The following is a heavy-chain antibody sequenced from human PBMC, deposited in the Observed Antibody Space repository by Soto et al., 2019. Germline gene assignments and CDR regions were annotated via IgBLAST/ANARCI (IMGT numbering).Heavy chain of an antibody. CDR1: GYTFTSYG. CDR2: ISAYNGNT. CDR3: ARVSLSVFGVVIPGVDY. Sequence: ASVKVSCKASGYTFTSYGISWVRQAPGQGLEWMGWISAYNGNTNYAQKLQGRVTMTTDTSTSTAYMELRSLRSDDTAVYYCARVSLSVFGVVIPGVDYWGQGTLVTAPQ. D-gene: IGHD3-3*01. J-gene: IGHJ4*02. V-gene: IGHV1-18*04.